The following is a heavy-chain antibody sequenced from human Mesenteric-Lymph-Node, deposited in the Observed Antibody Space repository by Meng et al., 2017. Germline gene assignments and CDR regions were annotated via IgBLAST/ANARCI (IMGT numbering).Heavy chain of an antibody. CDR3: TDGRAL. CDR1: GFAFSSAW. J-gene: IGHJ3*01. CDR2: IKSKADGGAT. Sequence: GESLKISCGASGFAFSSAWMSWVRQAPGTGLEWIGGIKSKADGGATDYPAPVTDSFSIPRDDSEATVDLQMNSLKIEDTAVYYCTDGRALWGQGTMVTVSS. V-gene: IGHV3-15*01. D-gene: IGHD4-17*01.